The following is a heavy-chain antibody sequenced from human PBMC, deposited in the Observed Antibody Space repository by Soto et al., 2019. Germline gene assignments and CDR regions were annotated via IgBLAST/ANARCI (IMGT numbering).Heavy chain of an antibody. J-gene: IGHJ4*02. CDR1: GFTFSSYG. V-gene: IGHV3-30*18. CDR3: AKDEGSYPLY. CDR2: ISYDGSNK. D-gene: IGHD1-26*01. Sequence: GGSLRLSCAASGFTFSSYGMHWVRQAPGKGLEWVAVISYDGSNKYHADSVKGRFTISRDNSKNTLYLQMNSLRAEDTAVYYCAKDEGSYPLYWGQGTLVTVSS.